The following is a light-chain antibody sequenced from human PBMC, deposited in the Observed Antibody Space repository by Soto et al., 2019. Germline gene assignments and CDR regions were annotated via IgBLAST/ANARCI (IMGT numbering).Light chain of an antibody. J-gene: IGKJ5*01. Sequence: DIQLTQSPSFLSASVGDRVTITCRASQGISSYLAWYQQKPGKAPKLLIYAASTLQSGVPSRFSGSGSGTEFTLTISSLQPEEFATYYCQHLDSYSTFGQGTRLEIK. CDR2: AAS. CDR3: QHLDSYST. CDR1: QGISSY. V-gene: IGKV1-9*01.